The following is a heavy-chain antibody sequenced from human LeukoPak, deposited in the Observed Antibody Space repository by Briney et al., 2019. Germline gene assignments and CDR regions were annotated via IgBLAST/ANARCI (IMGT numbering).Heavy chain of an antibody. J-gene: IGHJ3*02. CDR1: DGSITSSTYY. V-gene: IGHV4-39*07. CDR3: AREGSITMVRGVTPRNAFDI. Sequence: SETLSLTCTVSDGSITSSTYYWGWIRQPPGKGLEWIGSIYYSGSTYYNPSLKSRVTISVDTSKKQISLKLSSVTAADTAVYYCAREGSITMVRGVTPRNAFDIWGQGTMVTVSS. CDR2: IYYSGST. D-gene: IGHD3-10*01.